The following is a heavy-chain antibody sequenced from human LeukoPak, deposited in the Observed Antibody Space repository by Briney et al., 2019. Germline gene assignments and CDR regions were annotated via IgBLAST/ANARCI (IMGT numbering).Heavy chain of an antibody. D-gene: IGHD3-10*01. Sequence: GGSLTLSCAASAFTFSSCEMNWVGQAPGKGLGWVSYISSSGSTINYADSVKGRFTISRDNAKNSLYLQMNSLRAEDTAVYYCAREAWFGELLPRYWGQGTLVTVSS. CDR2: ISSSGSTI. J-gene: IGHJ4*02. CDR3: AREAWFGELLPRY. CDR1: AFTFSSCE. V-gene: IGHV3-48*03.